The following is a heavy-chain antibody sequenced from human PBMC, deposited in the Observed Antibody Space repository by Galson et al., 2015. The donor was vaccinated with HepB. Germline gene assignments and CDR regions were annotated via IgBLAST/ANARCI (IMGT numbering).Heavy chain of an antibody. V-gene: IGHV3-30*02. CDR1: GFPFSNYG. Sequence: SLRLSCATSGFPFSNYGVHWVRQAPGKRLEWVAFIRYDGNYKYYADSVKGRFTISRDNSKDTLDLQMSSLRVEDTAEYYCAKGVPYGRSWYGSMDVWGQGTTVTVSS. J-gene: IGHJ6*02. CDR3: AKGVPYGRSWYGSMDV. CDR2: IRYDGNYK. D-gene: IGHD6-13*01.